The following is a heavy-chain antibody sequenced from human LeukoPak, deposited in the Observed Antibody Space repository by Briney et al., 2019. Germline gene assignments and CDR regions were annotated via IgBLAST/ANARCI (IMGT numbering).Heavy chain of an antibody. J-gene: IGHJ3*02. CDR2: INHSGST. CDR3: ARDGAAAEAFDI. Sequence: SETLSLTCVVYDESFSGYNWGWIRQPPGKGLEWIGEINHSGSTNYNPSLKSRVTTSVDTSKNQFSLKLSSVTAADTAVYYCARDGAAAEAFDIWGQGTMVTVSS. D-gene: IGHD6-13*01. CDR1: DESFSGYN. V-gene: IGHV4-34*01.